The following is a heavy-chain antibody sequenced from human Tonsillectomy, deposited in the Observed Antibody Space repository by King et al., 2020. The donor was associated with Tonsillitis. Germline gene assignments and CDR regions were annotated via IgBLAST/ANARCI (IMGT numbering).Heavy chain of an antibody. Sequence: LQLQESGPGLVKPSETLSLTCSVSGGSMRSSSHYWGWIRQPPGKGLEWIGSIYYTGSTYFNPSLKRRVTISEDTSRNQFSLTLNSVTAADTAVYYCARRCSGTTCFDAFDLWGQGTMVTVS. V-gene: IGHV4-39*01. J-gene: IGHJ3*01. CDR2: IYYTGST. D-gene: IGHD2-2*01. CDR1: GGSMRSSSHY. CDR3: ARRCSGTTCFDAFDL.